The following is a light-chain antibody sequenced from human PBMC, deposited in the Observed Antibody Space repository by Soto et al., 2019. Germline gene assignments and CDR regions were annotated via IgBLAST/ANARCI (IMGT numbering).Light chain of an antibody. V-gene: IGLV2-14*01. CDR3: SSYSSTSTPWV. CDR1: SSDVGTYNV. CDR2: EVS. J-gene: IGLJ3*02. Sequence: QSVLTQPASVSGSPGQSITISCTGTSSDVGTYNVVSWYQQHPGKAPKLMIYEVSSRPSGVSNRFSGSKSGNTASLTISGLQAEDEADYYCSSYSSTSTPWVFGGGTKLTVL.